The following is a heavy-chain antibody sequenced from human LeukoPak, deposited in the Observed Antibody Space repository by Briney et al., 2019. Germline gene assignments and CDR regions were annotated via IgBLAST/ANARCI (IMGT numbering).Heavy chain of an antibody. CDR3: ARTSGDSSSWYVPFDY. CDR2: ISTYNGNI. D-gene: IGHD6-13*01. Sequence: GASVKVSCKASGYTFTSYGISWVRQAPGPGLQWMGWISTYNGNINYAQKFQGRVTMTTDTSTSTAYTELRSLRSDDTAVYYCARTSGDSSSWYVPFDYWGQGTLVTVSS. J-gene: IGHJ4*02. CDR1: GYTFTSYG. V-gene: IGHV1-18*01.